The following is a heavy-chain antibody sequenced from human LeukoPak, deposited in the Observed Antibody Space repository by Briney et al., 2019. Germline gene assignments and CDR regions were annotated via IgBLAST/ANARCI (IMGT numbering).Heavy chain of an antibody. CDR2: IYTSGNT. CDR1: GGSISSGSYY. V-gene: IGHV4-61*02. Sequence: SSETLSLTCTVSGGSISSGSYYWSWIRQPAGKGLEWIGRIYTSGNTNYNPSLKSRVTISVDTSKNQFSLKLSSVTAADTAVYYCARDRDCSGGSCYLDYWGQGTLVTVSS. CDR3: ARDRDCSGGSCYLDY. J-gene: IGHJ4*02. D-gene: IGHD2-15*01.